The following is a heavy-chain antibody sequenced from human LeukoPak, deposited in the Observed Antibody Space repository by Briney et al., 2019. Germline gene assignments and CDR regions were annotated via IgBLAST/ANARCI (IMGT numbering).Heavy chain of an antibody. CDR1: GFRLSTYW. CDR3: VGGDY. Sequence: PGGSLRLSCAAFGFRLSTYWMSWVRQAPGKGLEWVANIKQDGSEKYYVDSVKGRFTISRDNTKNSLYLQMNSLRAEDTAVYYCVGGDYWGQGTLVTVSS. CDR2: IKQDGSEK. J-gene: IGHJ4*02. V-gene: IGHV3-7*01.